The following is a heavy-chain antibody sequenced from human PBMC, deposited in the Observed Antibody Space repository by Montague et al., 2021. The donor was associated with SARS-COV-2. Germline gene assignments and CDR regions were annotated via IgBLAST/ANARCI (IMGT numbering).Heavy chain of an antibody. V-gene: IGHV3-11*01. CDR2: ISGSGTTI. D-gene: IGHD2-15*01. J-gene: IGHJ3*02. Sequence: SLRLSCAASRFTFSDYYMSWLRQPPGKGLEYMSYISGSGTTIHYADSVKGRFTISRDNAKNSLYLQMNSLRAEDTAVYYCARIPSTRGYSCTGGNCYSLIDGFDIWGQGTMVTVSS. CDR1: RFTFSDYY. CDR3: ARIPSTRGYSCTGGNCYSLIDGFDI.